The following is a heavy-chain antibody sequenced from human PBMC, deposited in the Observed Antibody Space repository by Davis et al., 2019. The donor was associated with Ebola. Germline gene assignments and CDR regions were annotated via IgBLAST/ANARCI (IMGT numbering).Heavy chain of an antibody. Sequence: SGPTLVKPTQTLTLTCTFSGFSLSTSGMRVSWIRQPPGKALEWLARIDWDDDKFYSTSLKTRLTISKDNSKNQVVLTMTNMDPVDTATYYCARNLNHCSSTSCYGGAFDIWGQGTMVTVSS. D-gene: IGHD2-2*01. CDR3: ARNLNHCSSTSCYGGAFDI. V-gene: IGHV2-70*04. J-gene: IGHJ3*02. CDR1: GFSLSTSGMR. CDR2: IDWDDDK.